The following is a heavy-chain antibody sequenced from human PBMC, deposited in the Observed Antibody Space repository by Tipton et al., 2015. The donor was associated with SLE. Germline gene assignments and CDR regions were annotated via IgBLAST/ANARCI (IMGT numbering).Heavy chain of an antibody. D-gene: IGHD3-9*01. Sequence: GSLRLFCEASGFIFNRYAMSWVRQAPGKGLEWVSIIYSGGSTFYADSVGGRFSISRDLAKSTLYLQMNSLRAEDTAVYYCASMLTGYYGMDVWGQGTTVTVSS. V-gene: IGHV3-23*03. CDR3: ASMLTGYYGMDV. CDR1: GFIFNRYA. CDR2: IYSGGST. J-gene: IGHJ6*02.